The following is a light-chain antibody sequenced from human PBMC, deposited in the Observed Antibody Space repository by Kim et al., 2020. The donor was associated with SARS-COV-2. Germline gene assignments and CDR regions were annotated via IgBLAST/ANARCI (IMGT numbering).Light chain of an antibody. V-gene: IGKV1-16*01. CDR2: TAS. J-gene: IGKJ3*01. Sequence: ASVGDRVTITCRASQGISDSLAWFQQNPGKAPKSLIYTASNLHSGVPSRFSASGSGTEFTLTITDLQPEDFATYYCQQYNIYPLTFGPGTKVDMK. CDR1: QGISDS. CDR3: QQYNIYPLT.